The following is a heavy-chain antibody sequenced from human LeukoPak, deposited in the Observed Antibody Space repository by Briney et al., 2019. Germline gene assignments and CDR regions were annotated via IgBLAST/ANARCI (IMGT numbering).Heavy chain of an antibody. Sequence: PGGCLRLPCAASGLTFSSYSIGSGRQAPGKGLGWVSSISSSSTYIHYADSVKGRFTISRDNDKNSLYLQTNSLRAEDTAVYYCAREMDYYDSSGYCDYWGQGTLVTVSS. D-gene: IGHD3-22*01. V-gene: IGHV3-21*01. J-gene: IGHJ4*02. CDR1: GLTFSSYS. CDR2: ISSSSTYI. CDR3: AREMDYYDSSGYCDY.